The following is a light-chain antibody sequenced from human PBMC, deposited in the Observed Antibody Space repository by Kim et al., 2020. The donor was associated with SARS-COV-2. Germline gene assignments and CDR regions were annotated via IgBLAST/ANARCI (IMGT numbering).Light chain of an antibody. CDR2: LNSDRSH. CDR1: SGHSSYA. J-gene: IGLJ3*02. CDR3: QTWGTGMV. Sequence: GASVKLTCTLCSGHSSYAIAWHQQQPEKGPRYLMKLNSDRSHNKGDGIPDRFSGSTSGTEHSLTISSLQSEDEADYYCQTWGTGMVFGGGTQLTVL. V-gene: IGLV4-69*01.